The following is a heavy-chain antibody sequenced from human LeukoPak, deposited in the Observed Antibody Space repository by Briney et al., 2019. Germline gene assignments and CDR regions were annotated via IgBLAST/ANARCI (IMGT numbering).Heavy chain of an antibody. CDR2: ISSSGSTT. CDR1: GFTFSKYE. Sequence: PGGSLRLSCAASGFTFSKYEMNWVRQAPGKGLEWVSYISSSGSTTYYADSVKGRFTISRDDAKNSLYLQMNSLRAEDTAVYYCARVSIGACLHYDYWGQGTLVTVSS. J-gene: IGHJ4*02. D-gene: IGHD5/OR15-5a*01. CDR3: ARVSIGACLHYDY. V-gene: IGHV3-48*03.